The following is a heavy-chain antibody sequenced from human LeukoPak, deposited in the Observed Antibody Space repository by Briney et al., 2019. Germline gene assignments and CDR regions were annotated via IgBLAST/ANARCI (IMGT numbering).Heavy chain of an antibody. CDR3: AKDGSYSGHQYFQH. D-gene: IGHD1-26*01. Sequence: GRSLRLSCAASGFTFDDYAMHWVRQAPGKGLEWVSGISWNSGNIGYADSVKGRFTISRDNAKNSLYLQMNSLRPEDTALYYCAKDGSYSGHQYFQHWGQGTLVTVSS. V-gene: IGHV3-9*01. CDR2: ISWNSGNI. CDR1: GFTFDDYA. J-gene: IGHJ1*01.